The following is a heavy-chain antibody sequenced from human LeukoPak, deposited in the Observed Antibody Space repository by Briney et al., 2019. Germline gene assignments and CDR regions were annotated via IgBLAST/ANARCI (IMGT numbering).Heavy chain of an antibody. D-gene: IGHD3-10*01. Sequence: GASVKVSCKASGGTFSSYTISWVRQAPGQGLEWMGRIIPILGIANYAQKFQGRVTITADKSTSTAYMELSSLRSEDTAVYYCARDRNYYGSGSRPYYFDYWGQGTLVTVSS. CDR3: ARDRNYYGSGSRPYYFDY. V-gene: IGHV1-69*04. J-gene: IGHJ4*02. CDR2: IIPILGIA. CDR1: GGTFSSYT.